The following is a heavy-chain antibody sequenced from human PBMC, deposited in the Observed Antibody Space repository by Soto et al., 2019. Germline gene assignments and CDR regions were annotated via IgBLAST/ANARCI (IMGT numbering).Heavy chain of an antibody. J-gene: IGHJ5*02. V-gene: IGHV4-59*01. CDR2: IYYSGST. CDR1: GGSISSYY. D-gene: IGHD1-26*01. CDR3: ARVGGNKKWELPQPRPYNWFAP. Sequence: PSETLSLTCTVSGGSISSYYWSWIRQPPGKGLEWIGYIYYSGSTNYNPSLKSRVTISVDTSKNQFSLKLSSVTAADTAVYYWARVGGNKKWELPQPRPYNWFAPWGQGTLVTVSS.